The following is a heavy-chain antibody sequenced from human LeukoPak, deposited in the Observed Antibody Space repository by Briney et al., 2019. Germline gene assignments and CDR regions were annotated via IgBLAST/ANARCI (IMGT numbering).Heavy chain of an antibody. CDR1: GYTFTGYY. J-gene: IGHJ6*03. CDR2: INPKSGGT. Sequence: ASVKVSCKASGYTFTGYYMYWVRQAPGQGLDWMGWINPKSGGTNYAQKFQGRVTMTRDTSISTAYMELRRLRSDDTAVYYCARGPYGGNSRRGYYYYYMDVWGKGTTVTVSS. V-gene: IGHV1-2*02. D-gene: IGHD4-23*01. CDR3: ARGPYGGNSRRGYYYYYMDV.